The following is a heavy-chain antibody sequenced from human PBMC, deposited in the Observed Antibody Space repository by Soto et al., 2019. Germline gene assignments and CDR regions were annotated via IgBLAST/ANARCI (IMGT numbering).Heavy chain of an antibody. D-gene: IGHD1-26*01. Sequence: GGSLRLSCAASGFTFSSYGMHWVRQAPGKGLEWVAVISYDGSNKYYADSVKGRFTISRDNSKNTLYLQMNSLRAEDTAVYYCAKDVGEGGSYYDYWGQGTLVTVSS. V-gene: IGHV3-30*18. CDR2: ISYDGSNK. CDR1: GFTFSSYG. CDR3: AKDVGEGGSYYDY. J-gene: IGHJ4*02.